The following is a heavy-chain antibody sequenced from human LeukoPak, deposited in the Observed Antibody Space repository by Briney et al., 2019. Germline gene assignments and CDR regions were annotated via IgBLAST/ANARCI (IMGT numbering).Heavy chain of an antibody. Sequence: ASVKVSCKASGYTFTSYAMNWVRQAPGQGLEWMGWINTNTGNPTYAQGFTGRFVFSLDTSVSTAYLQISSLKAEDTAVYYCARGELRYFDWSWVPSDYYYYMDVWGKGTTVTVSS. D-gene: IGHD3-9*01. CDR1: GYTFTSYA. V-gene: IGHV7-4-1*02. CDR2: INTNTGNP. J-gene: IGHJ6*03. CDR3: ARGELRYFDWSWVPSDYYYYMDV.